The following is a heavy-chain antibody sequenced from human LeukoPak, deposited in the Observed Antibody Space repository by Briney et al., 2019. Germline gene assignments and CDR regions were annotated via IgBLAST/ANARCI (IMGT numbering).Heavy chain of an antibody. Sequence: GGSLRLSCAASGFTVSSNYMSWVRQAPGKGLEWVSVIYSGGSTYYADSVKGRFTISRDNSKDTLYLQMNSLRAEDTAVYYCARGAYSSGWAYFDHWGQGTLVTVSS. CDR1: GFTVSSNY. CDR2: IYSGGST. V-gene: IGHV3-66*01. D-gene: IGHD6-19*01. CDR3: ARGAYSSGWAYFDH. J-gene: IGHJ4*02.